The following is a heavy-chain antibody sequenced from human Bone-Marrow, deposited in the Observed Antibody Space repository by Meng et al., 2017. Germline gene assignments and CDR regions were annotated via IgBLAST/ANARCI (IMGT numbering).Heavy chain of an antibody. J-gene: IGHJ4*02. CDR2: IYNSGST. Sequence: QVQLQESGPGLVKPAQTLSLTCTGSGGSISSGDYYWSWIRQPPGKGLEWIGYIYNSGSTYYNPSLKSRVTISVDTSKNQFSLKLRFVTAADTAVYYCAREGRSHQVGVSVHWGQGNLVTVSS. V-gene: IGHV4-30-4*01. D-gene: IGHD2-21*01. CDR3: AREGRSHQVGVSVH. CDR1: GGSISSGDYY.